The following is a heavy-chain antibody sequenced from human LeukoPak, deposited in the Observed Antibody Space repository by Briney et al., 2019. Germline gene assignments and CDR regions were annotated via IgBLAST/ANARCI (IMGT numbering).Heavy chain of an antibody. CDR1: GFSFSSYA. CDR3: ARVAVIAAPA. V-gene: IGHV3-30*15. Sequence: GMSLRLSCAASGFSFSSYAMHWVRQPPGKGPEWVAIISNDGGSEYYADSVKGRFTISRDSSKNTLYLQMSSLRPDDTAVYYCARVAVIAAPAWGQGALVTVSS. D-gene: IGHD6-13*01. CDR2: ISNDGGSE. J-gene: IGHJ5*02.